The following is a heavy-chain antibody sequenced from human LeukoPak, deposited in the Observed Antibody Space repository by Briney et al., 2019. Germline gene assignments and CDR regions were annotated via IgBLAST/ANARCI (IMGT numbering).Heavy chain of an antibody. Sequence: PSETLSLTCTVSGASISSYYWTWIRQPAGKGLEWIGRIYTSGSTNYNPSLKSRVAMSVDTSKNQFSLKLSSVTAADTAVYYCARLSADSSSSRGFDYWGQGTPVTVYS. CDR1: GASISSYY. CDR2: IYTSGST. CDR3: ARLSADSSSSRGFDY. D-gene: IGHD2-2*01. V-gene: IGHV4-4*07. J-gene: IGHJ4*02.